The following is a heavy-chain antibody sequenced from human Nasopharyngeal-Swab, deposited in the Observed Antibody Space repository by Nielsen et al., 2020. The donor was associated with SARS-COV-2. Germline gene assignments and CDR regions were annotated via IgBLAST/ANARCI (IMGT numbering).Heavy chain of an antibody. Sequence: SVKVSCKASGDTFSRYGFSWVRQAPGQGLEWMGRIIPTADFTNYAQQFQGRVTITADKSTSTTYMELSSLRSEDTAVYYCAIDSRTYFDTSGHLDYWGQGTLVTVSS. CDR2: IIPTADFT. CDR1: GDTFSRYG. J-gene: IGHJ4*02. V-gene: IGHV1-69*10. D-gene: IGHD3-22*01. CDR3: AIDSRTYFDTSGHLDY.